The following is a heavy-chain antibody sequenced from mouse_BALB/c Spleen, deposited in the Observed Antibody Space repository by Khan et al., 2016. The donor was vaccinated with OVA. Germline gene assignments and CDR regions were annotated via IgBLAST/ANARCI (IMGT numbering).Heavy chain of an antibody. Sequence: QIQLVQSGPELKKPGETVKISCKASGYTFTNYGMNWVKQAPGKGLKWMGWINTYTGEPTYADDFKGRFAFSLETSASTAYLQMNNLKSEDMTTYFWARSASCWYSDVWGEGTTVTVSS. CDR3: ARSASCWYSDV. J-gene: IGHJ1*01. V-gene: IGHV9-1*02. CDR2: INTYTGEP. CDR1: GYTFTNYG.